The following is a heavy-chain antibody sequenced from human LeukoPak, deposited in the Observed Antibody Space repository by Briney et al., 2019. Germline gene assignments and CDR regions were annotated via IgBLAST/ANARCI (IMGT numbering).Heavy chain of an antibody. CDR1: GYTFTSYY. D-gene: IGHD3-3*01. V-gene: IGHV1-46*01. Sequence: ASVKVSCKASGYTFTSYYIHWVRQAPGEGLEWMGIINPSGGSTSYAQKFQGRVTMTRDMSTSTVYMELSSLRSEDTAVYYCARFGGGTYYMDVWGKGTTVTISS. CDR3: ARFGGGTYYMDV. CDR2: INPSGGST. J-gene: IGHJ6*03.